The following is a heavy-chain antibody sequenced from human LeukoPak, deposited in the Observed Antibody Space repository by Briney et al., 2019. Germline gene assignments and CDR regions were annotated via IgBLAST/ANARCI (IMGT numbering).Heavy chain of an antibody. V-gene: IGHV3-7*01. Sequence: GGSLRLSCAASGFTFSSYWMSWVRQAPGKGLEWVANIKQDGSEKYYVDSMKGRFTISRDNAKNSLHLQMNSLRAEDTAVYYCARESIVVVPTTMDDASDIWGQGTMVTVSS. CDR1: GFTFSSYW. J-gene: IGHJ3*02. CDR3: ARESIVVVPTTMDDASDI. D-gene: IGHD2-2*01. CDR2: IKQDGSEK.